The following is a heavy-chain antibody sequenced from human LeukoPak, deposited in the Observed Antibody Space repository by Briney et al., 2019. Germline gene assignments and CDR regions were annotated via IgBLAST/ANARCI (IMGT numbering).Heavy chain of an antibody. CDR2: IYYSGST. CDR3: AREVAVAGTIWYYYYYYMDV. V-gene: IGHV4-59*12. J-gene: IGHJ6*03. D-gene: IGHD6-19*01. Sequence: SETLSLTCTVSGGSISSYYWSWIRQPPGKGLEWIGYIYYSGSTNYNPSLKSRVTMSVDTSKNQFSLKLSSVTAADTAVYYCAREVAVAGTIWYYYYYYMDVWGKGTTVTISS. CDR1: GGSISSYY.